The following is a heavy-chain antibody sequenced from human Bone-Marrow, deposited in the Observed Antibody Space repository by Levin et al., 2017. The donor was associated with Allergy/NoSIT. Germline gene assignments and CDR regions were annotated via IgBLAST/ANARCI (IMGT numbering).Heavy chain of an antibody. Sequence: GESLKISCAASGFTVSSTFMTWVRQAPGKGLEWVSIIYDGGGTYYADSVKGRCTISRDNSKNTVYLQMSSLRAEDTAVYYCARYHSGGYGMDVWGQGTTVTVSS. CDR3: ARYHSGGYGMDV. V-gene: IGHV3-53*01. CDR1: GFTVSSTF. D-gene: IGHD6-25*01. J-gene: IGHJ6*02. CDR2: IYDGGGT.